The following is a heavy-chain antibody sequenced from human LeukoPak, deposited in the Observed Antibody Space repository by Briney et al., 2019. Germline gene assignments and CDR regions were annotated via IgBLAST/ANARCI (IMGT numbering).Heavy chain of an antibody. J-gene: IGHJ4*02. CDR3: ARDHGFTVAARWAYYFDY. D-gene: IGHD6-19*01. CDR1: RFTFSSYS. V-gene: IGHV3-48*02. CDR2: ISISSSTI. Sequence: GGSLRLSCAASRFTFSSYSMYWARQAPGKGPEWVSYISISSSTIYYADPVKGRFTISRDNAKNSLYLQMNSLRDEDTAVYYCARDHGFTVAARWAYYFDYWGQGTLVTVSS.